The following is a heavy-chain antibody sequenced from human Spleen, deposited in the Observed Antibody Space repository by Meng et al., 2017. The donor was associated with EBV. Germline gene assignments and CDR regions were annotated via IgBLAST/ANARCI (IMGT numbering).Heavy chain of an antibody. CDR2: INPFDGST. J-gene: IGHJ4*02. CDR1: GYTFTSYY. Sequence: QVQLVQSGAEVKKPGASVKVSCKASGYTFTSYYMHWVRQAPGQGLEWMGMINPFDGSTTYAQKFQGRVSMTRDTSTTTVYMEASSLRSEDTAEYYCARDLYTRSCYFDYWGQGTLVTVSS. D-gene: IGHD6-13*01. CDR3: ARDLYTRSCYFDY. V-gene: IGHV1-46*01.